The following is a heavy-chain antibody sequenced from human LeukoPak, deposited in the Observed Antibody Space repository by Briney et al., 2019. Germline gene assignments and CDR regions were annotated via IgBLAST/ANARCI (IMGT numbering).Heavy chain of an antibody. CDR1: GFTFSSFA. CDR2: VSSSGGRT. V-gene: IGHV3-64D*09. Sequence: GGSLRLSCSASGFTFSSFAMHGIRQAPGKGLEYVSGVSSSGGRTYYTDSLKGRFTVSRDNSKNTMYLHMNSLRVDDTAVYYCAKVYAGIVFDHWGQGTPVTVSS. J-gene: IGHJ4*02. CDR3: AKVYAGIVFDH. D-gene: IGHD4-23*01.